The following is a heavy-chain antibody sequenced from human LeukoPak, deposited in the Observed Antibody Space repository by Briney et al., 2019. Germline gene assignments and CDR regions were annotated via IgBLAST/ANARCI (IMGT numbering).Heavy chain of an antibody. CDR3: AREAESTTIFGVVITPLDY. J-gene: IGHJ4*02. Sequence: GASVKVSCRASGYTFIDYYMYWVRQAPGQGLEWMGWINPNSGGTNYAQKFQGRVTMTRDTSISTAYMELSRLRSDDTAVYYCAREAESTTIFGVVITPLDYWGQGTLVTVSS. D-gene: IGHD3-3*01. V-gene: IGHV1-2*02. CDR2: INPNSGGT. CDR1: GYTFIDYY.